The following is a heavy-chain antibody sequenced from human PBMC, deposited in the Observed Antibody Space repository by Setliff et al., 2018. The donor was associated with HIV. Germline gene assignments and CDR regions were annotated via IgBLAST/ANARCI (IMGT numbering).Heavy chain of an antibody. CDR2: IYYSGST. CDR3: ASTGGYSYGFFDS. V-gene: IGHV4-59*11. CDR1: GGSIFSHY. J-gene: IGHJ4*02. D-gene: IGHD5-18*01. Sequence: TLSLTCTVSGGSIFSHYWSWIRQPPGKGLEWIGYIYYSGSTNYNPSLKSRVTISVDTSKNQFSLNLSAVTAADTAVYYCASTGGYSYGFFDSWGQGALVTVTS.